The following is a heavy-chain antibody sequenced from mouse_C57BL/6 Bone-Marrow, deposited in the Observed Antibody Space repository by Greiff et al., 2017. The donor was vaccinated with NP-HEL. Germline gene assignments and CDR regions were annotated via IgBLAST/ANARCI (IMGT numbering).Heavy chain of an antibody. Sequence: HVQLQQSGAELVKPGASVKISCKASGYAFSTYWMNWVKQRPGKGLEWIGQIYPRDGDTNYNGKFKGKVSLTADKSSSTAYMQLSSLTSEDSAVYFCARGDYGSSRFGYAMDYWGQGTSVTVSS. CDR1: GYAFSTYW. CDR3: ARGDYGSSRFGYAMDY. D-gene: IGHD1-1*01. J-gene: IGHJ4*01. CDR2: IYPRDGDT. V-gene: IGHV1-80*01.